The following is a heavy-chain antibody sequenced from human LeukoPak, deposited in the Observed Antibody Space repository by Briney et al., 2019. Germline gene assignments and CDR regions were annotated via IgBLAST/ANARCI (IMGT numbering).Heavy chain of an antibody. CDR1: GYTFTSYY. J-gene: IGHJ6*03. CDR3: ARGPYDILTGYMYYYYMDV. Sequence: ASVKVSCKASGYTFTSYYMHWVRQAPGQGLEWMGIINPSGGSTSYAQKLQGRVTMTTDTSTSTAYMELRSLRSDDTAVYYCARGPYDILTGYMYYYYMDVWGKGTTVTVSS. CDR2: INPSGGST. V-gene: IGHV1-46*01. D-gene: IGHD3-9*01.